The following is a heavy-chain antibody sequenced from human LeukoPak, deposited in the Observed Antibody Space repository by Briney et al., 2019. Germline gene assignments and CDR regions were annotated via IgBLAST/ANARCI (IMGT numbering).Heavy chain of an antibody. CDR1: GFTFDDYA. J-gene: IGHJ5*02. V-gene: IGHV3-9*03. Sequence: GGSLRLSCAASGFTFDDYAMHWVRQAPGKGLEWVSGISWNSGRIGYADSVKGRFTISRDNPKNSLYLQMNSLRAEDMPLYYCAKDTGGFDPWGQGTLVTVSS. CDR3: AKDTGGFDP. CDR2: ISWNSGRI.